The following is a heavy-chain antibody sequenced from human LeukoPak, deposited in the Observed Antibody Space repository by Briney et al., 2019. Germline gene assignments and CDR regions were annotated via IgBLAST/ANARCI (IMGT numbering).Heavy chain of an antibody. CDR3: AKAYSSGSDFDY. V-gene: IGHV3-7*03. J-gene: IGHJ4*02. Sequence: GGSLRLSCAASGFTFSSYWMSWVRQNPGKGLEWVANIKQDGSEKYYVDSVKGRFTISRDNAKNSLYLQMNSLRAEDTAVYYCAKAYSSGSDFDYWGQGTLVTVSS. CDR2: IKQDGSEK. D-gene: IGHD6-19*01. CDR1: GFTFSSYW.